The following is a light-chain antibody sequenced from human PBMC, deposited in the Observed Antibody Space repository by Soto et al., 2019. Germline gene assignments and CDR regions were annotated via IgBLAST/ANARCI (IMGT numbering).Light chain of an antibody. V-gene: IGKV3-15*01. Sequence: DIVMTQSPATLSVAPGERVTFSCRASQGVSRKLAWYQHKPGQAPRLLISGASTGATGIPARFSGSGSGTEFTLTISSLQSEDFAVYYCQQYKNWPLFGQGTRLEIK. CDR3: QQYKNWPL. CDR1: QGVSRK. CDR2: GAS. J-gene: IGKJ5*01.